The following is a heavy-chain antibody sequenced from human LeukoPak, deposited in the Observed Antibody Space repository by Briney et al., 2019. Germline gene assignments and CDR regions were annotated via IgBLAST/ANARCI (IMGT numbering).Heavy chain of an antibody. CDR3: ARSGYSSTRYLQNFELDY. V-gene: IGHV3-30*03. CDR2: ISYDGSNK. D-gene: IGHD2-2*01. J-gene: IGHJ4*02. CDR1: GFTFSSYG. Sequence: PGGSLRLSCAASGFTFSSYGMHWVRQAPGKGLEGGAVISYDGSNKYYADSVKGRFTISRDNSKNTLYLQMNSLRAEDTAVYFCARSGYSSTRYLQNFELDYWGQGTLVAVSS.